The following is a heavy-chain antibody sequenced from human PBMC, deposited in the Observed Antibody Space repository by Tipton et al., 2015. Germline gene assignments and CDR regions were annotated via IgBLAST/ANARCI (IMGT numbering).Heavy chain of an antibody. J-gene: IGHJ4*02. CDR3: ARARGRHGGLFDS. CDR1: SGSISSYH. CDR2: IYYSGST. V-gene: IGHV4-59*01. D-gene: IGHD4-23*01. Sequence: TLSLTCTVSSGSISSYHWNWIRQSPGKGLEWIGNIYYSGSTNYNPSLKSRVTISVDTSKTQFSLKMSSVTASDTAVYYCARARGRHGGLFDSWGQGILVTVSS.